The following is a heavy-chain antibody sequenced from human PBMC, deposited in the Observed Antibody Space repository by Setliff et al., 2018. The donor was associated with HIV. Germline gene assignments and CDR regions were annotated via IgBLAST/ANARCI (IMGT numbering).Heavy chain of an antibody. CDR1: VSIFEDYA. J-gene: IGHJ5*02. V-gene: IGHV3-9*01. CDR2: ISWNIFNM. D-gene: IGHD2-21*02. Sequence: PGGSLRLSCASSVSIFEDYAMHWVRQAPGQGMEWVSGISWNIFNMSYADSVKGRFTISRDNAKNSLYLQMNSLRDEDTALYYCAKEGRVTTAFDLWGQGTLVTVSS. CDR3: AKEGRVTTAFDL.